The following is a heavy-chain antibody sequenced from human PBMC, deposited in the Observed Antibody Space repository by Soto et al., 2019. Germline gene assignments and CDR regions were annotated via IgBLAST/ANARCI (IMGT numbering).Heavy chain of an antibody. CDR1: GFTFSSFA. D-gene: IGHD3-16*02. CDR2: ISLRGKYK. V-gene: IGHV3-21*06. CDR3: ARDESLTTSGGIIDNDSGMDV. J-gene: IGHJ6*02. Sequence: PGWSLRLSCAGSGFTFSSFAMNWVRQAPGKGLEWVSYISLRGKYKFYADAVKGRFTTSRDEAENSVYLEMSSLRAEDTAVYYCARDESLTTSGGIIDNDSGMDVWGQGTTVTVSS.